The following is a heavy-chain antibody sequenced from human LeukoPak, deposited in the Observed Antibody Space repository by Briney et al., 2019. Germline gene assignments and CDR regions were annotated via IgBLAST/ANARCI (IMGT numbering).Heavy chain of an antibody. Sequence: SLRLSCATSGFSLRIYGMHWVRQAPGKGLEWVAIIWEDGSNNYYVDSVNGRFTISRDNSKNTLYLDMNDLRDDDTAVYYCARARAGHYSASYYYGMDVWGQGTTVTVSS. CDR2: IWEDGSNN. D-gene: IGHD3-10*01. V-gene: IGHV3-33*01. J-gene: IGHJ6*01. CDR3: ARARAGHYSASYYYGMDV. CDR1: GFSLRIYG.